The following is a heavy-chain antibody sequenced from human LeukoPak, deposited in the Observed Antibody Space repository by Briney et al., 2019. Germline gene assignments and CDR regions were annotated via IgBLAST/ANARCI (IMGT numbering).Heavy chain of an antibody. D-gene: IGHD4-17*01. V-gene: IGHV3-23*01. CDR3: AKAVGTVTSSGYFDY. Sequence: GGPLRLSCAASGFTFSSYAMSWVRQAPGKGLEWVSAISGSGGSTYYADSVKGRFTISRDNSKNTLYLQMNSLRAEDTAVYYCAKAVGTVTSSGYFDYWGQGTLVTVSS. CDR1: GFTFSSYA. CDR2: ISGSGGST. J-gene: IGHJ4*02.